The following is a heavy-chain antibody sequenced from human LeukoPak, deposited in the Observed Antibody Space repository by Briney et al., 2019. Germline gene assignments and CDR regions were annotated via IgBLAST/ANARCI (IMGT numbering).Heavy chain of an antibody. CDR1: GGTFSSYA. V-gene: IGHV1-69*05. J-gene: IGHJ5*02. Sequence: SVKVSCKASGGTFSSYAISWVRQAPGQGLEWMGGIIPIFGTANYAQKFQGRVTITTDESTSTAYMELSSLRSEDTAVYYCARAGDIVVVPAAQGWFDPWGQGTLVTVSS. CDR3: ARAGDIVVVPAAQGWFDP. CDR2: IIPIFGTA. D-gene: IGHD2-2*01.